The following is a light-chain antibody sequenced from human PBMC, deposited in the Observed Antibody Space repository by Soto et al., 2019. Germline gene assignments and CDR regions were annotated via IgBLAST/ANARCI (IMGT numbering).Light chain of an antibody. CDR3: QQYDSSPET. CDR1: QSVSSTY. CDR2: GAS. V-gene: IGKV3-20*01. J-gene: IGKJ1*01. Sequence: EIVLTQSPGTLSLSPGERATLSCRASQSVSSTYFAWYQQKPGQAPRLLIYGASNRATGIPDRFSGSGSGTDFTLTISRLEPEDFAVYYCQQYDSSPETFGQGTKVEIK.